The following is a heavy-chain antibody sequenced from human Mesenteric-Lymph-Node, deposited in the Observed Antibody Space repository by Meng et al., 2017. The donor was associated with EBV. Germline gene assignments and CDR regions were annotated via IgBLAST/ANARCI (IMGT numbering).Heavy chain of an antibody. CDR1: GFPLSTSGVG. D-gene: IGHD4-17*01. CDR2: IYWDDDQ. Sequence: QITLKESGPTLVKPTQTLTLTCTFSGFPLSTSGVGVVWIRQTPAKALEWLAVIYWDDDQRYSPSLRNRLTISKDTSKNQVVLTMTNVDPVDTATYYCAHRDYDDHRDSLDYWGQGTLVTV. CDR3: AHRDYDDHRDSLDY. J-gene: IGHJ4*02. V-gene: IGHV2-5*02.